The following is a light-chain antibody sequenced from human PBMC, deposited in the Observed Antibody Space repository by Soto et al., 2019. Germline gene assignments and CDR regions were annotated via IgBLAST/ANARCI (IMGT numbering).Light chain of an antibody. J-gene: IGKJ1*01. Sequence: IVMTQSPATLSVSPGERATLSCRASQAISDNLAWYQHKPGQPPRLLIYGASTRATGIPARFSGSGSGTEFTLTISSLQSEDFAVYYCQQYNNWPRTFGQGTKVDI. CDR3: QQYNNWPRT. CDR2: GAS. CDR1: QAISDN. V-gene: IGKV3-15*01.